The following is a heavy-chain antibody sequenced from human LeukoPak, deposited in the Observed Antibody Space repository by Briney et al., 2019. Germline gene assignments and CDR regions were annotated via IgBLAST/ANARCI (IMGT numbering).Heavy chain of an antibody. J-gene: IGHJ4*02. D-gene: IGHD4-17*01. CDR1: GYTFTSYG. V-gene: IGHV1-18*01. Sequence: GASVKVSCKASGYTFTSYGISWVRQAPGQGLEWMGWISAYNGNTNYAQKLQGRVTMTEDTSTDTAYMELSSLRSEDTAVYYCAIYSTVTTGFDYWGQGTLVTVSS. CDR2: ISAYNGNT. CDR3: AIYSTVTTGFDY.